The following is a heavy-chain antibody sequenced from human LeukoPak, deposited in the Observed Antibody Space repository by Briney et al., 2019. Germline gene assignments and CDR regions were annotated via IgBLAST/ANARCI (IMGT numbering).Heavy chain of an antibody. CDR1: GGSISSSSYY. V-gene: IGHV4-61*02. Sequence: SETLSLTCTVSGGSISSSSYYWGWIRQPPGKGLEWIGRIYTSGSTNYNPSLKSRITISVDTSKNQFSLRLSSVTAADTAVYYCARERDRYSGYDFDYWGQGTLVTVSS. J-gene: IGHJ4*02. CDR3: ARERDRYSGYDFDY. CDR2: IYTSGST. D-gene: IGHD5-12*01.